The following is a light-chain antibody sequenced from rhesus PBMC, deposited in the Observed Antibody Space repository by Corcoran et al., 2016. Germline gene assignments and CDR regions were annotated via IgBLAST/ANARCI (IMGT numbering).Light chain of an antibody. V-gene: IGKV2-91*01. Sequence: DIVMTQTPLSLSVTPGEPASISRRSSQSLLHSNGNTYLVWYLQKPGQSPHLLIYLASKRASGVPERVRGGGSGNVFTLKISRVEAEVGGVSYCFQDIQLPFTFGPGTKLDIK. J-gene: IGKJ3*01. CDR2: LAS. CDR3: FQDIQLPFT. CDR1: QSLLHSNGNTY.